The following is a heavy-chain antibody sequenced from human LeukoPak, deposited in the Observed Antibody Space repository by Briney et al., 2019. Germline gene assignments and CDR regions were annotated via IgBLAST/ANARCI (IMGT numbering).Heavy chain of an antibody. CDR3: ARGSGSYYLRYFDL. V-gene: IGHV4-34*01. D-gene: IGHD1-26*01. J-gene: IGHJ2*01. Sequence: SETLSLTCAVYGGSFSGYYWSWIRQPPGKGLEWIGEIKHSGSTNYNPSLKSRVTISVDTSKNQFSLKLSSVTAADTAVYYCARGSGSYYLRYFDLWGRGTLVTVSS. CDR1: GGSFSGYY. CDR2: IKHSGST.